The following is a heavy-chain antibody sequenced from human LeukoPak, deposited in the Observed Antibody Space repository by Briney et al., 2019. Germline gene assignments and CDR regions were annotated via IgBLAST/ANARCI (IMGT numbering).Heavy chain of an antibody. Sequence: PGGSLRLSCAASGFTLSSYSMNWVRQAPGKGLEWVSFISTSSSYIYYADSVKGRFTISRDNAKNSLNLQMNSLRAEDTAVYYCAGVRSSSSFDYWGQGTLVTVSS. CDR1: GFTLSSYS. D-gene: IGHD6-13*01. CDR3: AGVRSSSSFDY. V-gene: IGHV3-21*01. CDR2: ISTSSSYI. J-gene: IGHJ4*02.